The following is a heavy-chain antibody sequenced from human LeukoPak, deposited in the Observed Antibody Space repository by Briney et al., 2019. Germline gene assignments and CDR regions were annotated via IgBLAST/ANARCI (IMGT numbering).Heavy chain of an antibody. CDR2: IGTASDT. CDR1: GFTFSSFD. Sequence: AGGSLRLSCAASGFTFSSFDMHWVRPPTGQGLEWVSTIGTASDTYYPGSVEGRFTHSRDNAKNSLYLQMNSLTAGDTAGYYCARGPPRGKYYYMDVWGKGTTVTVSS. CDR3: ARGPPRGKYYYMDV. D-gene: IGHD3-10*01. V-gene: IGHV3-13*01. J-gene: IGHJ6*03.